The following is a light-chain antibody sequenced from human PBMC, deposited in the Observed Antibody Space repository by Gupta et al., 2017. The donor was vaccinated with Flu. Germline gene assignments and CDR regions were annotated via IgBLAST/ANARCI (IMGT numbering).Light chain of an antibody. CDR1: QDSNSW. CDR3: QQDEAYPLT. Sequence: PSARSAALRDRVTITWRASQDSNSWWAWYQQKPGKAPKIRSYKASRRESGVPSMGSGSGSGTEVTLPISSLQPDDCARYYGQQDEAYPLTFGGGTKVEI. V-gene: IGKV1-5*03. J-gene: IGKJ4*01. CDR2: KAS.